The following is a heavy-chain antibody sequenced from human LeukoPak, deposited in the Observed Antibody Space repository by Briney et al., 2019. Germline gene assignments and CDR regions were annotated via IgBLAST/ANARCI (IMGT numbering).Heavy chain of an antibody. CDR3: AKDLHNYDTSSNSRGPDY. CDR1: GFTFSSYG. D-gene: IGHD4-23*01. Sequence: PGGSLGLSCVASGFTFSSYGMHWVRQAPGKGLEWVAFIPNDGSNEYYADSVKGRFTISRDNSKNTLYLQMNTLRAEDTAMYYCAKDLHNYDTSSNSRGPDYWGQGTLVTVSS. CDR2: IPNDGSNE. V-gene: IGHV3-30*02. J-gene: IGHJ4*02.